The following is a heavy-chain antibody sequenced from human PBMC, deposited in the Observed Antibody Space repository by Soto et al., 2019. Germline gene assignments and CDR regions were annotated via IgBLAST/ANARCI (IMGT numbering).Heavy chain of an antibody. J-gene: IGHJ4*02. CDR3: AKDQEWLQSPKCDY. V-gene: IGHV3-23*01. D-gene: IGHD5-12*01. CDR2: ISGRGGST. CDR1: GFTFRSYA. Sequence: EVQLLESGGGLVQPGGSLRLSCAASGFTFRSYAMSWVRQAPGKGLEWVSAISGRGGSTYYADSVTGRFTISSDNSKNPLYLQMNSQRAEDTAVYYCAKDQEWLQSPKCDYWGQGTLVTVCS.